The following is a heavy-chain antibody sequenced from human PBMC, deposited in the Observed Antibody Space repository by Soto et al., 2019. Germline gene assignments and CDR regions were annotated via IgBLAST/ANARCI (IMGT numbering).Heavy chain of an antibody. Sequence: SETLSLTCAVYGVSFTGYYWSWIRQPPGKGLEWIGEINHSGSTNYNPSVKSRVTISVDTYKKQFSLKLSSVTAADTAVYYCARLNDYVEYFQHWGQGTLVTVSS. D-gene: IGHD4-17*01. J-gene: IGHJ1*01. CDR3: ARLNDYVEYFQH. CDR2: INHSGST. CDR1: GVSFTGYY. V-gene: IGHV4-34*01.